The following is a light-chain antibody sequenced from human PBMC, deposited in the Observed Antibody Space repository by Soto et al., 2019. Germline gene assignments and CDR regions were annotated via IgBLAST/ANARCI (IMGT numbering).Light chain of an antibody. CDR1: QSVSSN. CDR3: QQFSSYPLT. J-gene: IGKJ4*01. V-gene: IGKV3D-15*01. Sequence: EIVMTQSPAILSVSPGERATLSCRASQSVSSNLAWYQQKPGQAPRLLIYDASHRASGIPARFSGSGSGTDFTLTISRLEPEDFAVYYCQQFSSYPLTFGGGTKVDIK. CDR2: DAS.